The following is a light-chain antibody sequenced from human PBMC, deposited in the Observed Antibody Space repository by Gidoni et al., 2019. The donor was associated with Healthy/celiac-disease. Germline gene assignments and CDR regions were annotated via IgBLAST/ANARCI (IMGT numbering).Light chain of an antibody. V-gene: IGKV3-11*01. CDR3: QQRSNWPPFT. CDR1: QSVSSY. J-gene: IGKJ3*01. Sequence: EIVLTQSPATLSLSPGERATRSCRASQSVSSYLAWYQQKPGQAPRLLIYDASNRATGIPARFSGSGSGTDFTLTISSLEPEDFAVYYCQQRSNWPPFTFXPXTKVDIK. CDR2: DAS.